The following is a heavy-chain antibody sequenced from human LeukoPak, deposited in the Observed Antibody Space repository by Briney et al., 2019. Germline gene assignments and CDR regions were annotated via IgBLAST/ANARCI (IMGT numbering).Heavy chain of an antibody. V-gene: IGHV3-30*02. CDR3: VKDVRGYSDGTYFDH. CDR1: GFTFSTYG. Sequence: GGSLRLSFAASGFTFSTYGMHWVRQAPGKGLEWVAFIRYDGSNKYYVDSVKGRFTISRDNSKNTLYLQMNSLRAEDTAIYFCVKDVRGYSDGTYFDHWGQGSLVTVSS. D-gene: IGHD5-18*01. CDR2: IRYDGSNK. J-gene: IGHJ4*02.